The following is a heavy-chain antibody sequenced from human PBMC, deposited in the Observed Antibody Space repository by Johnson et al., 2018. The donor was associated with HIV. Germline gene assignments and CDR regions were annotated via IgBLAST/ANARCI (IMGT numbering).Heavy chain of an antibody. CDR2: ISSNGGST. Sequence: VQLVESGGSAVRPGGSLRLSCTASGFTFDDYGMSWVRQPPGKGLEYVSAISSNGGSTYYANSVKGRFTISRDNSKNTLYLQMGSLRAEDMAVYYCNTDAFDIWGQGTMVTVSS. CDR1: GFTFDDYG. CDR3: NTDAFDI. V-gene: IGHV3-64*01. J-gene: IGHJ3*02.